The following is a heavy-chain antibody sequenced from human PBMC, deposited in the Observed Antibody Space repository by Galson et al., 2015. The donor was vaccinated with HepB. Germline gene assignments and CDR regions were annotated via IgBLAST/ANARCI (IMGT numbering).Heavy chain of an antibody. Sequence: SLRLSCAASGFTFSDYYMSWLRQAPGKGLEWVSYISSSSSYTNYADSVKGRFTISRDNAQNSLYLQMDSLRAEDTAVYYCARLLGRQDTYYYGSGSYRKDAFDIWGQGTMVTVSS. CDR1: GFTFSDYY. D-gene: IGHD3-10*01. J-gene: IGHJ3*02. CDR2: ISSSSSYT. CDR3: ARLLGRQDTYYYGSGSYRKDAFDI. V-gene: IGHV3-11*06.